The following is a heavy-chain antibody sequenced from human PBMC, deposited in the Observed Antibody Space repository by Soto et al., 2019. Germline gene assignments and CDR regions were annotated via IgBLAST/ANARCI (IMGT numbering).Heavy chain of an antibody. CDR1: GYTFTSDD. D-gene: IGHD3-16*01. CDR2: MNPNSGNT. CDR3: AGAPSGCIRYWGSGGYYYYGMDV. V-gene: IGHV1-8*01. J-gene: IGHJ6*02. Sequence: ASVKVSCKASGYTFTSDDINWVRQATGQGLGWRGWMNPNSGNTGYAQKFQGRVTMTRNTSISTAYMELSSLRSEDTAVYYCAGAPSGCIRYWGSGGYYYYGMDVWGQGTTDTVSS.